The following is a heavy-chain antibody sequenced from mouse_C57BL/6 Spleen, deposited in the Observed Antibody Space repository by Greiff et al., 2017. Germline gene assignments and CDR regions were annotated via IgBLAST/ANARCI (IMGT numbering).Heavy chain of an antibody. Sequence: QVQLQQPGAELVTPGASVKLSCKASGYTFTRYWMHWVKQRPGQGLEWIGMIHPNSGSTNYNEKFQSKATLTVDKSSSTAYMQRSSLKSDDSAVYYCALYDDYDDSFDYWGQGTTLTVSS. CDR3: ALYDDYDDSFDY. J-gene: IGHJ2*01. D-gene: IGHD2-4*01. CDR1: GYTFTRYW. V-gene: IGHV1-64*01. CDR2: IHPNSGST.